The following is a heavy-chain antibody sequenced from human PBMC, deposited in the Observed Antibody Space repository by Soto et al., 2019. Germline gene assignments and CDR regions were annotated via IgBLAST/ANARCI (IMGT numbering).Heavy chain of an antibody. CDR1: GGTFSNYA. CDR3: ARSIVVVTALDY. V-gene: IGHV1-3*01. J-gene: IGHJ4*02. CDR2: INAGNGNT. D-gene: IGHD2-21*02. Sequence: ALVKVSCKASGGTFSNYAINWVRQAPGQRLEWMGWINAGNGNTKYSQKFQGRVTITRDTSASTAYMELSSLRSEDTAVYYCARSIVVVTALDYWGQGTLVTVSS.